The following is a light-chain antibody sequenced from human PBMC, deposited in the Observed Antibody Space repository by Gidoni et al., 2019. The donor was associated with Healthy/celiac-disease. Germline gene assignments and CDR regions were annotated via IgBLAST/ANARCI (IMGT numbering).Light chain of an antibody. J-gene: IGKJ1*01. CDR3: HQSSSLLGA. CDR1: QIMGSS. CDR2: YAS. V-gene: IGKV6-21*01. Sequence: EIVLTQSPDFQSVTPKEKVTITCRASQIMGSSLHCYQQKPDQSPKLLIKYASQSFSGVPSRFSGSGSGIDFTLTINSLEAEDAATYYCHQSSSLLGAFGQGTKVEIK.